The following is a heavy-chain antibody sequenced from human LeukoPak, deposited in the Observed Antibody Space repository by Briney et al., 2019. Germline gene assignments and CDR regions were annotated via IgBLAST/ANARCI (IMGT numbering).Heavy chain of an antibody. CDR2: INPNSGGT. D-gene: IGHD2-2*03. J-gene: IGHJ3*02. CDR1: GYTFTGYY. V-gene: IGHV1-2*02. Sequence: ASVKVSCKASGYTFTGYYMHWVRQAPEQGLEWMGWINPNSGGTNYAQKFQGRVTMTRDTSISTADVELSRLRSDDTAVYYCARDRGYCSSTSCFLDDAFDIWGQGTMVTVSS. CDR3: ARDRGYCSSTSCFLDDAFDI.